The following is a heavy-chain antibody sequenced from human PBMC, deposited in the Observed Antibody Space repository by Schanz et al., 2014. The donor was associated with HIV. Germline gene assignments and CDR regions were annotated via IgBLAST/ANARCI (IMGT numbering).Heavy chain of an antibody. CDR1: GFTFSSYS. CDR3: ARGYCGGDGCYLCYDAFDI. V-gene: IGHV3-21*01. D-gene: IGHD2-21*01. J-gene: IGHJ3*02. Sequence: EVHLLESGGGLVQPGGSLRLSCAASGFTFSSYSMSWVRQAPGKALEWVSSINEGGDFRYYADSVRGRFTISRDNAKNSVFLQMNSLRVEDTAVYYCARGYCGGDGCYLCYDAFDIWGHGTMISIS. CDR2: INEGGDFR.